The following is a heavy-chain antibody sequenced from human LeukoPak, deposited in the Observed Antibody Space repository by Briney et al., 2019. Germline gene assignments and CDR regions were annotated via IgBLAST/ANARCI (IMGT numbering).Heavy chain of an antibody. CDR1: GITVSANY. V-gene: IGHV3-66*04. CDR2: ISSGGDT. J-gene: IGHJ4*02. CDR3: AKRGATVIDY. Sequence: PGGSLRLSCAVSGITVSANYMSWVRQAPGKGLEWVSLISSGGDTYYADSVKGRFTISRDNSKNTLYLQMNSLRADDTAVYYCAKRGATVIDYWGQGTLVTVSS. D-gene: IGHD4-17*01.